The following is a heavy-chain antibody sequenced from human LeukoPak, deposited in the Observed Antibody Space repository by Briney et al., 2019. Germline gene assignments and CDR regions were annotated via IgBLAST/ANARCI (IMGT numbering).Heavy chain of an antibody. D-gene: IGHD6-6*01. Sequence: SETLSLTCTVSGGSISSSSYYWGWIRQPPGKGLEWIGSIYYSGSTYYNPSLKSRVTISVDTSKNQFSLKLSSVTAADTAVYYCARRDSSSVYYFDYWGQGTLVTVSS. J-gene: IGHJ4*02. CDR1: GGSISSSSYY. V-gene: IGHV4-39*07. CDR3: ARRDSSSVYYFDY. CDR2: IYYSGST.